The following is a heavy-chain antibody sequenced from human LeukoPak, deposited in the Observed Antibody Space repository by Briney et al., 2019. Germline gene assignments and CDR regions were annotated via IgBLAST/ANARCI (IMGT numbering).Heavy chain of an antibody. CDR1: GGTFSSYA. J-gene: IGHJ4*02. D-gene: IGHD6-19*01. V-gene: IGHV1-69*06. CDR2: IIPIFGTA. Sequence: SVKVSCKASGGTFSSYAISWVRQAPGQGLEWMGGIIPIFGTANYAQKFQGRVTITADKSTSTAYMELSSLRPEDTAVYYCARDFVVSGCLDYWGQGTLVTVSS. CDR3: ARDFVVSGCLDY.